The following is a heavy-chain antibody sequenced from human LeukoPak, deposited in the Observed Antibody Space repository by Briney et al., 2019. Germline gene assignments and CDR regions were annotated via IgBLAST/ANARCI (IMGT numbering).Heavy chain of an antibody. CDR3: ARLRSSSFYYYYMDV. Sequence: GGSLRLSCAASGFTFSDYYMSWIRQAPGKGLEWVSYISSSGSTIYYADSVKGRFTVSRDNAKNSLYLQMNSLRAEDTAVYYCARLRSSSFYYYYMDVWGKGTTVTVSS. V-gene: IGHV3-11*01. D-gene: IGHD6-6*01. CDR1: GFTFSDYY. CDR2: ISSSGSTI. J-gene: IGHJ6*03.